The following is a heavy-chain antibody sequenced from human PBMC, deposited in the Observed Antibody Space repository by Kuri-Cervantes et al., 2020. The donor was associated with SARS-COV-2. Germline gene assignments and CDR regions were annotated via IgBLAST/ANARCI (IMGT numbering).Heavy chain of an antibody. CDR1: GFTVSSNY. J-gene: IGHJ6*03. CDR3: ARPPYYYYYIDV. V-gene: IGHV3-53*01. Sequence: GESMKISSAASGFTVSSNYMGWVRQAPGKGLEWVSVIYSGGSTYYADSVKGRFTISRDIAKNSLYLHMNTLRAEDTAVYYCARPPYYYYYIDVWGKGTTVTVSS. CDR2: IYSGGST.